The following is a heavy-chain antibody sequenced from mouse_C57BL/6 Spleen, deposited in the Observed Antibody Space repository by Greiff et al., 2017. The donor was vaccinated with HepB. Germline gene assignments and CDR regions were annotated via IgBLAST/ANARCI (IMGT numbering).Heavy chain of an antibody. CDR2: IWTGGGT. Sequence: VKLVESGPGLVAPSQSLSITCTVSGFSLTSYAISWVRKPPGKGLEWLGVIWTGGGTNYNSAIISRMSISKDNSKSQDFLKMNSLQTADTARYYRARDYHYFDYWGQGTTLTVSS. D-gene: IGHD5-5*01. J-gene: IGHJ2*01. CDR3: ARDYHYFDY. CDR1: GFSLTSYA. V-gene: IGHV2-9-1*01.